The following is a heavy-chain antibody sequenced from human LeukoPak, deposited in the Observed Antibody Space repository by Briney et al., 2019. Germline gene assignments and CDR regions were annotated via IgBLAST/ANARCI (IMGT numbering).Heavy chain of an antibody. J-gene: IGHJ6*02. CDR2: IYYSGST. CDR3: ARFCLSQCSSSYYYGMDV. CDR1: GGSISSYY. V-gene: IGHV4-59*01. Sequence: SETLSLTCTVSGGSISSYYWSWIRQPPGKGLEWIGYIYYSGSTNYNPSLKSRVTISVDTSKNRFSLKLSSVTAADTAVYYCARFCLSQCSSSYYYGMDVWGQGTTVTVSS. D-gene: IGHD6-6*01.